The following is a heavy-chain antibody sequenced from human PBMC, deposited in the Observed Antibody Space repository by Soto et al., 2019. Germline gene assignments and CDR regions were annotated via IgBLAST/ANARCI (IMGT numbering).Heavy chain of an antibody. V-gene: IGHV1-3*01. CDR1: GYTLITYG. Sequence: KVSCKASGYTLITYGIHWVRQAPGQSLEWMGWINAGNGHTVYSQTFQNRVTISRDSSATTVYMTLSSLRSEDTAVYYCARDGGSSWYDHWGQGTLVTVSS. CDR2: INAGNGHT. J-gene: IGHJ5*02. CDR3: ARDGGSSWYDH. D-gene: IGHD6-13*01.